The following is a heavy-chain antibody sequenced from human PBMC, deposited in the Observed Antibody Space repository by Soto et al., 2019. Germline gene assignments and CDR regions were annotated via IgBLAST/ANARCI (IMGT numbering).Heavy chain of an antibody. J-gene: IGHJ4*02. V-gene: IGHV3-15*01. CDR2: IKSKTDGGTT. D-gene: IGHD3-16*01. CDR3: TTDLGRGSPGFDY. CDR1: GFTFSNAW. Sequence: GGSLRLSCAASGFTFSNAWMSWVRQAPGKGLEWVGRIKSKTDGGTTDYAAPVKGRFTISREDSKNTLYLQMNSLKTEDTAVYYGTTDLGRGSPGFDYWGQGTLVTVSS.